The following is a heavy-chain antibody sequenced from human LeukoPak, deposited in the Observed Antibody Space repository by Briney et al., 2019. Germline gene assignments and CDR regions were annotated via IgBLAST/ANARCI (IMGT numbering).Heavy chain of an antibody. CDR2: IYHSGST. J-gene: IGHJ5*02. D-gene: IGHD3-3*01. Sequence: PSETLSLTCAVSGYSISSGYYWGWIRQPPGNGLEWIGSIYHSGSTYYNPSLKSRVTISVDTSKNQFSLKLSSVTAADTAVYYCARHDSYEFWSTHWFDPWRQGTLVTVSS. CDR3: ARHDSYEFWSTHWFDP. CDR1: GYSISSGYY. V-gene: IGHV4-38-2*01.